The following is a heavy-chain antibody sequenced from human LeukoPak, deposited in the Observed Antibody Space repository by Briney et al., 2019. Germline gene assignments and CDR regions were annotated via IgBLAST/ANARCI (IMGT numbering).Heavy chain of an antibody. D-gene: IGHD2-2*01. CDR2: IRSDGSDE. V-gene: IGHV3-30*02. CDR3: ARSPVVTADRIEY. Sequence: PGGSLRLSWATAGFTFSSDGMHWVRQAPGKGLEWVAFIRSDGSDEYYADSVKGRFTVSRDNAKNSLYLQMNSLRAEDTAVYYCARSPVVTADRIEYWGQGPLVTVSS. J-gene: IGHJ1*01. CDR1: GFTFSSDG.